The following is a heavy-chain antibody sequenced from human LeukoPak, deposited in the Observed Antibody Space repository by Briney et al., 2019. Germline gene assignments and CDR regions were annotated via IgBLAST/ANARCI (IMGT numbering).Heavy chain of an antibody. V-gene: IGHV4-38-2*02. D-gene: IGHD1-1*01. J-gene: IGHJ4*02. CDR3: AGRNWYGLDY. CDR1: GYTVSSGFY. CDR2: FHHTVNT. Sequence: PSDTLSLICSVSGYTVSSGFYWDWIRQSPGKEMEWLGSFHHTVNTPYNPSLKGRVSISVDTSKSQLSLKLTSVTAADTAVYYCAGRNWYGLDYWGQGTLVTVSS.